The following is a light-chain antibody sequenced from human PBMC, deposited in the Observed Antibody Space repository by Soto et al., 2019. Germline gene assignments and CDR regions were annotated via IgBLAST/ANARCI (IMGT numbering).Light chain of an antibody. CDR3: QQYGSSPQT. J-gene: IGKJ1*01. V-gene: IGKV3-20*01. CDR1: QSVSSSS. Sequence: EIVLTQSPGTLSLSPGERATLSCRASQSVSSSSLAWYQQKPGQDPRLLIYGASSRATGIPDRFSGSGSGTDFTLTISRLEPEDFAVYYCQQYGSSPQTFGQGTKVEIK. CDR2: GAS.